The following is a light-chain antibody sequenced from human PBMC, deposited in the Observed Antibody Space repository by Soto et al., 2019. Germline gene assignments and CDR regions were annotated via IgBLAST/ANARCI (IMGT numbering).Light chain of an antibody. J-gene: IGKJ4*01. V-gene: IGKV3-15*01. CDR1: QSVTGR. Sequence: EIVMTQSPATLSVSPGERATLSCRASQSVTGRLAWYQQKRGQAPRLLIYGTSTRATGIPARFSGSGSGTEFTLTIGSLQSEDFAVYYCQQYDNWPLTFGGGTKVDI. CDR2: GTS. CDR3: QQYDNWPLT.